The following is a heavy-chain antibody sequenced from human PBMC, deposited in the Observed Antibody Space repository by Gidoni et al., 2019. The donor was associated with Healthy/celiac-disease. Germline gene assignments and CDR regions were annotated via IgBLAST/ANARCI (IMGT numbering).Heavy chain of an antibody. CDR2: INHSGST. J-gene: IGHJ4*02. CDR1: GGSFSGYY. D-gene: IGHD6-13*01. CDR3: ARGRAPKYSSSWAPTGNYFDY. Sequence: QVQLQQWGAGLLKPSETLSLTCAVDGGSFSGYYWSWIRQPPGKGLEWIGEINHSGSTNYNPSLKSRVTISVDTSKNQFSLKLSSVTAADTAVYYCARGRAPKYSSSWAPTGNYFDYWGQGTLVTVSS. V-gene: IGHV4-34*01.